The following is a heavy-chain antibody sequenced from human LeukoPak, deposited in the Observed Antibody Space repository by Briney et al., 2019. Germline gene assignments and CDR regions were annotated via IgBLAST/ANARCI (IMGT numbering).Heavy chain of an antibody. Sequence: PGGPLRLSCAASGFTFSSYSMNWVRQAPGKGLEWVSSISSSSSYIYYADSVKGRFTISRDNAKNSLYLQMNSLRAEDTAVYYCASSIADYDFWSGYSSYWGQGTLVTVSS. V-gene: IGHV3-21*01. CDR2: ISSSSSYI. CDR1: GFTFSSYS. D-gene: IGHD3-3*01. CDR3: ASSIADYDFWSGYSSY. J-gene: IGHJ4*02.